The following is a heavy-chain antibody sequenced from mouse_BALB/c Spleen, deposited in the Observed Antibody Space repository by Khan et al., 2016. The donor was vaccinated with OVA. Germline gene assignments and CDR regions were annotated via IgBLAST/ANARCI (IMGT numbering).Heavy chain of an antibody. J-gene: IGHJ2*01. D-gene: IGHD1-1*01. Sequence: QVQLQQSGAELVRPGTSVKVSCKASGYAFTNYLIEWVKQRPGQGLEWIGVINPGRGGTNYNEKFKGKATLTADKSSSTAYMQLSGLTSDDSAVYFCARSYYGYFDYWGQGTTLTVSA. CDR3: ARSYYGYFDY. CDR1: GYAFTNYL. CDR2: INPGRGGT. V-gene: IGHV1-54*01.